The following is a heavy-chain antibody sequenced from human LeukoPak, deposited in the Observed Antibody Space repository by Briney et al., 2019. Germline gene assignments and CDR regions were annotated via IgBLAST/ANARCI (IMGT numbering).Heavy chain of an antibody. J-gene: IGHJ4*02. V-gene: IGHV4-39*07. Sequence: SETLSLTCTVSGGSISSSSYYWGWIRQPPGKGLEWIGSIYYSGSTYYNPSLKSRVTISVDTSKNPFSLKLSSVTAADTAVYYCARVGAPAAIDYWGQGTLVTVSS. D-gene: IGHD2-2*01. CDR1: GGSISSSSYY. CDR2: IYYSGST. CDR3: ARVGAPAAIDY.